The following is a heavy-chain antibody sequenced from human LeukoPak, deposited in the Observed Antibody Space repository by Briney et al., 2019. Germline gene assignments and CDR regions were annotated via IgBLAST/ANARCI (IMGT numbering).Heavy chain of an antibody. CDR1: GGSISSYY. CDR2: IYTSGST. D-gene: IGHD3-3*01. Sequence: SETLSLTCGVSGGSISSYYWSWIRQPAGKGLEWIGRIYTSGSTNYNPSLKSRVTMSVDTSKNQFSLKLNSVAAADTAVYYCAREFPLYYDFWSGYYFDYWGQGTLVTVSS. V-gene: IGHV4-4*07. CDR3: AREFPLYYDFWSGYYFDY. J-gene: IGHJ4*02.